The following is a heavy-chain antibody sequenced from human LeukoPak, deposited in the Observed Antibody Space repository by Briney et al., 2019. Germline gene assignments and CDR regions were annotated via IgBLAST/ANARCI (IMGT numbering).Heavy chain of an antibody. CDR1: GFTFDDYA. CDR2: ISWDSANI. Sequence: GRSLRLSCAASGFTFDDYAMHWVRQAPGKGLEWVSGISWDSANIGYADSVKGRFTISRDNAKNSLYLQMNSLRGDDTALYYCTKRSPSRGFHDWGEGTLVTVSS. D-gene: IGHD2/OR15-2a*01. V-gene: IGHV3-9*01. J-gene: IGHJ4*02. CDR3: TKRSPSRGFHD.